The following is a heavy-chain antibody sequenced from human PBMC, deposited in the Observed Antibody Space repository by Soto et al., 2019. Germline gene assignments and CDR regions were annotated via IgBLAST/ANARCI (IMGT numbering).Heavy chain of an antibody. J-gene: IGHJ4*02. CDR3: ARRWGEGRVDY. V-gene: IGHV4-4*02. CDR1: GGSISSSNW. CDR2: IYHSGNT. Sequence: QVQLQESGPGLVKPSGTLSLTCAVSGGSISSSNWWSWVRQPPGKGLEWIGEIYHSGNTNYNPSLKRRRTMAVDKSRNQFSLKLSSVTAADTAVYYCARRWGEGRVDYWGQGTLVTVSS. D-gene: IGHD3-10*01.